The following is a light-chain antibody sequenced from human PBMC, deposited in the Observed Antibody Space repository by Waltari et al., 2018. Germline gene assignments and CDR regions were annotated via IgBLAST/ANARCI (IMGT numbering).Light chain of an antibody. Sequence: ESATLSCRASQSVGTYLAWYQQRPGQSPRLLIYDASYRATGIPGRFSGSGSETDFTLTISSLQPEDFAVYYCQQRRSWPLTFGGGTRVQI. V-gene: IGKV3-11*01. J-gene: IGKJ4*01. CDR1: QSVGTY. CDR3: QQRRSWPLT. CDR2: DAS.